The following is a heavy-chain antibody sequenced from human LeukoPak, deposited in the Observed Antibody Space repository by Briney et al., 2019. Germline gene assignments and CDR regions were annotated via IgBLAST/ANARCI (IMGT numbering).Heavy chain of an antibody. D-gene: IGHD3-10*01. V-gene: IGHV1-46*01. CDR3: ARDRGEGYYSDY. CDR2: INPSGGST. J-gene: IGHJ4*02. Sequence: ASVKVSCKASGYTFTSYYMHWVRQAPGQGLEWMGGINPSGGSTSYAQKFQGRLTMTRDTSTSTVYIELSSLRSEDTAVYYCARDRGEGYYSDYWGQGTLVTVSS. CDR1: GYTFTSYY.